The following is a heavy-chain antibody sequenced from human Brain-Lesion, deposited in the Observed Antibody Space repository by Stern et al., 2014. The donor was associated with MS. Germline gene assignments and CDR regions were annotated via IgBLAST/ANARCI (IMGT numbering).Heavy chain of an antibody. CDR1: GFSFSNAK. D-gene: IGHD5-24*01. V-gene: IGHV3-15*01. CDR2: IWPKTHGGA. Sequence: EVQLVESGGGFITPGGSLRLSCAASGFSFSNAKMSWVRQAPGKGLEWVGRIWPKTHGGADYAAPVKVGFTISRDDSRNTLYLQMNNLQAEDTAIYYCTTGGDGEHSLGYWGQGTLVIVST. CDR3: TTGGDGEHSLGY. J-gene: IGHJ4*02.